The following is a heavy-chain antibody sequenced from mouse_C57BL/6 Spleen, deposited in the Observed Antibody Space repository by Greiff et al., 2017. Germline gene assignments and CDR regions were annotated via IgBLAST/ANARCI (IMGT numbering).Heavy chain of an antibody. J-gene: IGHJ3*01. CDR1: GFNIKDYY. V-gene: IGHV14-1*01. CDR2: IDPEDGDT. CDR3: TTTTAQARPFAY. D-gene: IGHD3-2*02. Sequence: EVQLQQSGAELVRPGASVKLSCTASGFNIKDYYMHWVKQRPEQGLGWIGRIDPEDGDTEYAPKFQGKATMTADTSSNTAYLQLSSLTAEDTAVYYCTTTTAQARPFAYWGQGTLVTVSA.